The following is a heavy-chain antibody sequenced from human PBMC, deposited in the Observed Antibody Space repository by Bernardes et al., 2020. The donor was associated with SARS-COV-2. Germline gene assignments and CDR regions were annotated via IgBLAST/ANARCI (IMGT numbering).Heavy chain of an antibody. CDR1: GGSISSSSYY. V-gene: IGHV4-39*07. J-gene: IGHJ6*03. D-gene: IGHD3-3*01. CDR3: ARVGYYDFWSGYDYYYYYMDV. CDR2: IYYSGST. Sequence: LSLTCTVSGGSISSSSYYWGWIRQPPGKGLEWIGSIYYSGSTYYNPSLKSRVTISVDTSKNQFSLKLSSVTAADTAVYYCARVGYYDFWSGYDYYYYYMDVWGKGTTVTVSS.